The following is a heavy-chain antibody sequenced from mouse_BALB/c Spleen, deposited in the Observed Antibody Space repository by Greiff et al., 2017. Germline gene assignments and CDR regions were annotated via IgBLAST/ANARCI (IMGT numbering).Heavy chain of an antibody. CDR3: ARGLGQAY. J-gene: IGHJ3*01. D-gene: IGHD3-3*01. V-gene: IGHV1-9*01. CDR2: ILPGSGCT. Sequence: VQLQQSGAELMKPGASVKISCKATGYTFSSYWIEWVKQRPGHGLEWIGEILPGSGCTNYNEKFKGKATFTADTSSNTAYMQLSSLTSEDSAVYYCARGLGQAYWGQGTLVTVSA. CDR1: GYTFSSYW.